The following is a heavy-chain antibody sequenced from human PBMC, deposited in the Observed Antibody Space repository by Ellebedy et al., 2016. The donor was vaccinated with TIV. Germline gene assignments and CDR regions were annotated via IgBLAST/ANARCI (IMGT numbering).Heavy chain of an antibody. CDR2: IYYSGST. J-gene: IGHJ5*01. D-gene: IGHD6-25*01. V-gene: IGHV4-61*01. CDR3: ARDIGYSSGWFDY. Sequence: SETLSLTCTVSGGSISSSSYYWSWIRQPPGKGLEWIGYIYYSGSTNYNPSLKSRVTISVDTSKNQFSLMLSSVTAADTAVYYCARDIGYSSGWFDYWGQGTLVTVSS. CDR1: GGSISSSSYY.